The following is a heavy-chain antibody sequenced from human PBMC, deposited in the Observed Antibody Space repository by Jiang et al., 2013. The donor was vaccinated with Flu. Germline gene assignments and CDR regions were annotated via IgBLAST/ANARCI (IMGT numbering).Heavy chain of an antibody. CDR1: GGSISSSSYY. CDR3: ARHNVIWYFDL. Sequence: GSGLVKPSETLSLTCTVSGGSISSSSYYWGWIRQPPGKGLEWIGSIYYSGSTYYNPSLKSRVTISVDTSKNQFSLKLSSVTAADTAVYYCARHNVIWYFDLWGRGTLVTVSS. V-gene: IGHV4-39*01. D-gene: IGHD3-16*02. J-gene: IGHJ2*01. CDR2: IYYSGST.